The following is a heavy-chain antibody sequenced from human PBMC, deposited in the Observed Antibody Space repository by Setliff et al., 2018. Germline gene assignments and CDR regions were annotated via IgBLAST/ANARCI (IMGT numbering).Heavy chain of an antibody. D-gene: IGHD2-15*01. CDR2: IYYSGST. CDR3: ARSQWGGESYYFDY. Sequence: SETLSLTCTVSGGSVSSGSYYWSWIRQPPGKGLEWIGYIYYSGSTNYNPSLKSRVTISVDTSKNQFSLKLSSMTAADTAVYYCARSQWGGESYYFDYWGQGTLVTVSS. V-gene: IGHV4-61*01. CDR1: GGSVSSGSYY. J-gene: IGHJ4*02.